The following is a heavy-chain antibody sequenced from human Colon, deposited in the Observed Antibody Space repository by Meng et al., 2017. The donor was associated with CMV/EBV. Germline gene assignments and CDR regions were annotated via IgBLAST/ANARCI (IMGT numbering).Heavy chain of an antibody. CDR3: AKALFGGTYSPLFYFGH. D-gene: IGHD1-26*01. V-gene: IGHV3-23*01. J-gene: IGHJ4*02. Sequence: FMFSSYGMTWVRQPPGKGLEWVATISGKGDKVYYADSVKGRFTISRDNSKETVYLQMNSLRAGDTAVYFCAKALFGGTYSPLFYFGHWGQGTRVTVSS. CDR2: ISGKGDKV. CDR1: FMFSSYG.